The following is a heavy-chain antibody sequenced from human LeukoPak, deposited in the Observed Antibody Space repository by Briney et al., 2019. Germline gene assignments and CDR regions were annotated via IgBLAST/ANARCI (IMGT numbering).Heavy chain of an antibody. J-gene: IGHJ3*02. CDR2: IYHSGST. V-gene: IGHV4-4*02. D-gene: IGHD6-19*01. Sequence: SGTLSLTCAVSGGSISSSNWWSWVHQPPGKGLEWIGEIYHSGSTNYNPSLKSRVTISVDKSKNQFSLKLSSVTAADTAVYYCARGPIAVAGSDEAFDIWGQGTMVTVSS. CDR1: GGSISSSNW. CDR3: ARGPIAVAGSDEAFDI.